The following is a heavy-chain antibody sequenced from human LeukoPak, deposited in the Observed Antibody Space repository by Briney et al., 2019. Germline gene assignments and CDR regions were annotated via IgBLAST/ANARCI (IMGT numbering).Heavy chain of an antibody. V-gene: IGHV3-23*01. CDR3: AKDKRYYDFWSGYHHPSFDY. CDR2: ISGSGGRT. D-gene: IGHD3-3*01. J-gene: IGHJ4*02. Sequence: GGSLRLSCAASGFTFSSYAMSWVRQAPGKGLEWVSAISGSGGRTYYADSVKGRFTISRDNSKNTLYLQMNSLRAEDTAVYYCAKDKRYYDFWSGYHHPSFDYWGQGTLVTVSS. CDR1: GFTFSSYA.